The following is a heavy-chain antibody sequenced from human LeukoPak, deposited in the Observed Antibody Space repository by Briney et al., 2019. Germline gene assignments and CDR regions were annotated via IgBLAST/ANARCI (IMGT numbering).Heavy chain of an antibody. Sequence: ASVKVSCKASGYTFTSYDINWVRQATGQGLEWMGWMNPNSGNTGYEQKFQGGVTMTRNTSISTAYMELSSLRSEDTAVYYCSRVRGGCGPYYYYGMDVWGQGTTVTVSS. V-gene: IGHV1-8*01. D-gene: IGHD3-10*01. CDR3: SRVRGGCGPYYYYGMDV. CDR1: GYTFTSYD. J-gene: IGHJ6*02. CDR2: MNPNSGNT.